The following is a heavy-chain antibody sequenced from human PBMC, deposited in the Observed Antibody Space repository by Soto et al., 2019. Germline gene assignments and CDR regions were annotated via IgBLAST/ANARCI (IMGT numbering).Heavy chain of an antibody. V-gene: IGHV1-2*04. Sequence: GASVKVSCKASGYTFTGYYMHWVRQAPGQGLEWMGWINPNSGGTNYAQKFQGWVTMTRDTSISTAYMELSRLRSDDTAVYYCARVIPSYDSSGRPLYGMDVWGQGTTVTVSS. D-gene: IGHD3-22*01. CDR2: INPNSGGT. CDR3: ARVIPSYDSSGRPLYGMDV. CDR1: GYTFTGYY. J-gene: IGHJ6*02.